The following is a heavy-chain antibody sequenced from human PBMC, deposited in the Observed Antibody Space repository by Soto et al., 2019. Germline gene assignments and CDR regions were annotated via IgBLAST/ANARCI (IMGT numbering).Heavy chain of an antibody. V-gene: IGHV1-69*13. CDR2: IIPIFGTA. J-gene: IGHJ6*02. Sequence: VASVKVSCKASGGTFSSYAISWVRQAPGQGLEWMGGIIPIFGTANYAQKFQGRVTITADESTSTAYMELSSLRSEDTAVYYCARGATRGYSYGSLGYYYGMDVWGQGTTVTVSS. CDR3: ARGATRGYSYGSLGYYYGMDV. D-gene: IGHD5-18*01. CDR1: GGTFSSYA.